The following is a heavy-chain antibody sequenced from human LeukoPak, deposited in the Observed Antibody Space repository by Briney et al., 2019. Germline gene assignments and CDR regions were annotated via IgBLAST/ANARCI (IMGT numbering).Heavy chain of an antibody. CDR2: INHSGST. CDR3: ARAKKKYSIDY. CDR1: GGSFSGYY. V-gene: IGHV4-34*01. J-gene: IGHJ4*02. D-gene: IGHD6-6*01. Sequence: SETLSLTCAVYGGSFSGYYWSWIRQPPGKGLEWIGEINHSGSTNYNPSLKSRVTISVDTSKNQFSLKLSSVTAADTAVYYCARAKKKYSIDYWGQGTLVTVSS.